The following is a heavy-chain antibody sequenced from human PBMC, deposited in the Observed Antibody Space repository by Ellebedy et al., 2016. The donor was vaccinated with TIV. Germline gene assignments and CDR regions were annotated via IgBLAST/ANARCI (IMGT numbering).Heavy chain of an antibody. CDR3: TTVYRYNYDSI. J-gene: IGHJ4*02. D-gene: IGHD5-18*01. V-gene: IGHV3-15*01. CDR2: IKSKTDGGAA. CDR1: GFTFSNAW. Sequence: LSLTCAASGFTFSNAWMNWVRQAPGKGLEWVGRIKSKTDGGAADYAAPVKGRFTISRDDSKNTLYLQMNSLKTEDTAVYFCTTVYRYNYDSIWGQGTLVTVSS.